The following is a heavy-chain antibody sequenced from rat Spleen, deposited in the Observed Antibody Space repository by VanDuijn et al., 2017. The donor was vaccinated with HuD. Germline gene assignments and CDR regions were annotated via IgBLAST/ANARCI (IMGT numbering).Heavy chain of an antibody. V-gene: IGHV5-29*01. Sequence: EVQLVESDGGLVQPGRSLKLSCAASGFTFSDYYMAWVRQAPTKGLEWVATISSDGFTTYYRDSVRGRFTISSDNTKTTLYLQMDSLRSEDTATYYCTRHDYPGVTTNWFAHWGQGTLVTVSS. CDR3: TRHDYPGVTTNWFAH. D-gene: IGHD1-4*01. CDR2: ISSDGFTT. J-gene: IGHJ3*01. CDR1: GFTFSDYY.